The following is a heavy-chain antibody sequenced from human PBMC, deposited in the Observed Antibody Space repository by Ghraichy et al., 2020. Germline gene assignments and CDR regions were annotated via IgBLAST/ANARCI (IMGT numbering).Heavy chain of an antibody. CDR2: IYSGGST. CDR1: GFIVSTNY. V-gene: IGHV3-53*01. CDR3: AREGTMADFGVVTHYYFYYMDV. J-gene: IGHJ6*03. D-gene: IGHD3-3*01. Sequence: GGSLRLSCAASGFIVSTNYMSWVRQAPGKGLEWVSVIYSGGSTYYADSVKGRFTISRDNSKNTLFLQMNSLRAEDTAVYYCAREGTMADFGVVTHYYFYYMDVWGKGTTVTVSS.